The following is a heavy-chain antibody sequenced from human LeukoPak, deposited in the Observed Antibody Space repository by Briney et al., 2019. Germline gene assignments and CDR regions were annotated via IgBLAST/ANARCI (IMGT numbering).Heavy chain of an antibody. CDR2: INHSGST. D-gene: IGHD6-19*01. J-gene: IGHJ3*02. CDR1: GGSFSGYY. Sequence: SETLSLTCAVYGGSFSGYYWSWIRQPPGKGLEWIGEINHSGSTNYNPSLKSRVTISVDASKNQFSLKLSSVTAADTAVYYCARSLDSSGWYGACDIWGQRTMVTVSS. V-gene: IGHV4-34*01. CDR3: ARSLDSSGWYGACDI.